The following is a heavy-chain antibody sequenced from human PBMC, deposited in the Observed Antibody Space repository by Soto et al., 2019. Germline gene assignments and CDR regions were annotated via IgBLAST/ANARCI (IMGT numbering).Heavy chain of an antibody. CDR1: GFTFSSYA. CDR2: ISGSGGST. V-gene: IGHV3-23*01. CDR3: AKDGYSGSYYAPFDY. J-gene: IGHJ4*02. Sequence: GGSLRLSCAASGFTFSSYAMSWVRQAPGKGLEWVSAISGSGGSTYYADSVKGRFTISRDNSKNTLYLQMNSLRAEDTAVYYCAKDGYSGSYYAPFDYWGQGTLVTVSS. D-gene: IGHD1-26*01.